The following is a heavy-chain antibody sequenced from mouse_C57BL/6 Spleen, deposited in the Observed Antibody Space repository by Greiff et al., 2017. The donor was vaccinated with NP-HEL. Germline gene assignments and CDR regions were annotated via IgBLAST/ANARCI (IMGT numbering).Heavy chain of an antibody. D-gene: IGHD5-1*01. CDR2: INPNNGGT. CDR1: GYTFTDYN. CDR3: ARSEYYDAMDY. V-gene: IGHV1-22*01. J-gene: IGHJ4*01. Sequence: VQLQQSGPELVKPGASVEMSCTASGYTFTDYNMHWVKQSHGNSLEWIGYINPNNGGTSYNKKVKGKATLTGNKSRSPAYMEIHSLTSEDSAVYDSARSEYYDAMDYWGQGTSVTVSS.